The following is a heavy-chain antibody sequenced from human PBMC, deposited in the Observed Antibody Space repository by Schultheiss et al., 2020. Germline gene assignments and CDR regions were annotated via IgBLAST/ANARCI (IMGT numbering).Heavy chain of an antibody. CDR2: IYPGDPDI. Sequence: GESLKIACKASGYTFPGYWIGWVRQMPGKGLQWMAIIYPGDPDIRYSPSFRGQVTVSVDRSITTAYLQWSSLKASDTAMYYCARAKDGYNFYYFDYWGQGTLVTVSS. CDR3: ARAKDGYNFYYFDY. D-gene: IGHD5-24*01. V-gene: IGHV5-51*01. J-gene: IGHJ4*02. CDR1: GYTFPGYW.